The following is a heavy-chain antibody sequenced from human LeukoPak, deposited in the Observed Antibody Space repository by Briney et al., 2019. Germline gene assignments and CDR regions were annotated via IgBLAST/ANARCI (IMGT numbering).Heavy chain of an antibody. Sequence: GGSLRLSCAASGFTFSSYWMHWVRQAPGKGLVWVSHISPDGSGTTYADSVKGRFTTSRDNAKNTLYLQMNNLRVEDTAVYYCTRAGLMGAADYWGQGTLVTVSS. V-gene: IGHV3-74*01. CDR1: GFTFSSYW. D-gene: IGHD1-26*01. J-gene: IGHJ4*02. CDR2: ISPDGSGT. CDR3: TRAGLMGAADY.